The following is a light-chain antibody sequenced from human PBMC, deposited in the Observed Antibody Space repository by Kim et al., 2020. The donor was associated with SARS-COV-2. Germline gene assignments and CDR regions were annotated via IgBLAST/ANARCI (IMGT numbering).Light chain of an antibody. V-gene: IGLV2-14*01. CDR3: SSYTSSSTLL. Sequence: QSALTQPASVSGSPGQSITISCTGTNSDIGGYNSVSWYQQHPGKAPKLMIYDVIKRPSGISNRFSGSKSANTASLTISGLQAEDEADYFCSSYTSSSTLLFGGGTKLTVL. J-gene: IGLJ2*01. CDR1: NSDIGGYNS. CDR2: DVI.